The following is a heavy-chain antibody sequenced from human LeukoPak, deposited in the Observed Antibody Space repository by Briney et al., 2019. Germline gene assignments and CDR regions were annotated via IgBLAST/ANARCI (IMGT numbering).Heavy chain of an antibody. CDR3: ARAPQVGSSWSYYYYGMDV. CDR2: IIPIFGTA. D-gene: IGHD6-13*01. V-gene: IGHV1-69*01. J-gene: IGHJ6*02. CDR1: GGTFSGYA. Sequence: RASVKVSCKASGGTFSGYAISWVRQAPGRGLEWMGGIIPIFGTANYAQKFQGRVTITADESTSTAYMELSSLRSEDTAVYYCARAPQVGSSWSYYYYGMDVWGQGTTVTVSS.